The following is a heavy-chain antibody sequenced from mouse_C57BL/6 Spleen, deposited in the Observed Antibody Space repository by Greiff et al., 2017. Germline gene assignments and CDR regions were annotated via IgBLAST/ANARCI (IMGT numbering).Heavy chain of an antibody. CDR3: ARWGY. CDR2: INPGSGGT. Sequence: QVQLQQPGAELVRPGTSVTVSCKASGYAFTNYLIEWVKQRPGQGLEWIGVINPGSGGTNYNEKFKGKATLTADKSSSTAYMQLSSLATEDSAIYYCARWGYWGQGTLVTVSA. CDR1: GYAFTNYL. V-gene: IGHV1-54*01. J-gene: IGHJ3*01.